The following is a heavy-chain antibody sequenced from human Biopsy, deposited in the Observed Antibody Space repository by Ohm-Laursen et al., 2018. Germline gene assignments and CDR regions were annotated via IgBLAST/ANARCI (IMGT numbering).Heavy chain of an antibody. V-gene: IGHV1-46*01. CDR2: INPNNDNT. J-gene: IGHJ4*02. CDR3: ARGPRGLVVITTTALYFDY. CDR1: GHTFTSYY. D-gene: IGHD3-22*01. Sequence: ASVKVSCKASGHTFTSYYLHWVRQAPGQGLEWMGRINPNNDNTAYAQKFQGRITMTKDTSTSTVYMDLSSLTFDDSAVYYCARGPRGLVVITTTALYFDYWGQGNLVTVSS.